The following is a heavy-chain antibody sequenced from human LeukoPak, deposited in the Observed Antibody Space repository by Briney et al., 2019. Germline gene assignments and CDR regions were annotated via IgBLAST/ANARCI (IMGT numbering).Heavy chain of an antibody. J-gene: IGHJ4*02. CDR3: VKSRVQYYYDSGGPFDY. CDR2: ISSNGGSI. Sequence: GGSLRLSCSASGFTFSTYTMHWVRQAPGKGLEYVSAISSNGGSIYYADSVKGRFTISRDNSKNTLYLQMSGLRAEDTAVYYCVKSRVQYYYDSGGPFDYWGQGTLVTVSS. CDR1: GFTFSTYT. V-gene: IGHV3-64D*09. D-gene: IGHD3-22*01.